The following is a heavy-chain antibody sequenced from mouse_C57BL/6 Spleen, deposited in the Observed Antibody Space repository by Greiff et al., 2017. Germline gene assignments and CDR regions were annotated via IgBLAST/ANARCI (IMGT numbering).Heavy chain of an antibody. CDR1: GYTFTSYW. J-gene: IGHJ3*01. CDR3: ARRTDYGSSWFAY. D-gene: IGHD1-1*01. Sequence: QVQLQQSGAELVMPGASVKLSCKASGYTFTSYWMHWVKQRPGQGLEWIGEIDPSDSYTNYNQKFKGKSTLTVDKSSSTAYMQLSSLTSEDSAVYYCARRTDYGSSWFAYWGQGTLVTVSA. V-gene: IGHV1-69*01. CDR2: IDPSDSYT.